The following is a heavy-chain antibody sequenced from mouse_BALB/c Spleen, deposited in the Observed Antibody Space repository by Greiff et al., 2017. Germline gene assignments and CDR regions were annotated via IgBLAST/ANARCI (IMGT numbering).Heavy chain of an antibody. Sequence: VMLVESGPGLVAPSQSLSITCTVSGFSLTSYGVHWVRQPPGKGLEWLGVIWAGGSTNYNSALMSRLSISKDNSKSQVFLKMNSLQTDDTAMYYCAREYGKGAMDYWGQGTSVTVSS. CDR3: AREYGKGAMDY. CDR1: GFSLTSYG. D-gene: IGHD2-10*02. V-gene: IGHV2-9*02. J-gene: IGHJ4*01. CDR2: IWAGGST.